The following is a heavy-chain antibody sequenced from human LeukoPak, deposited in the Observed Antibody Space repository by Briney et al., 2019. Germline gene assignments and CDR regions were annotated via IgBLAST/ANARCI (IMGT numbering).Heavy chain of an antibody. V-gene: IGHV1-2*02. D-gene: IGHD3-10*01. CDR1: GYTFTGYY. Sequence: GASVKVSCKASGYTFTGYYMHWVRQAPGQGLEWMGWIDPNSGGTNYAQKFQGRVTMTGDTSISTTYMVLNRLRSDDTAVYYCAREYYYGSGNYYNRIDYWGQGTLVTVSS. CDR2: IDPNSGGT. CDR3: AREYYYGSGNYYNRIDY. J-gene: IGHJ4*02.